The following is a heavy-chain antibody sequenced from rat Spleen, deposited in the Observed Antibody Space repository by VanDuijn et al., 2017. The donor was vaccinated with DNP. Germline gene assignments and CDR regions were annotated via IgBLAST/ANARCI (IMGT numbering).Heavy chain of an antibody. D-gene: IGHD4-6*01. V-gene: IGHV3-3*01. J-gene: IGHJ2*01. CDR1: GLSITNNFK. CDR3: AIQLGVFDY. CDR2: VTNASST. Sequence: EVQLQESGPGLVKPSQSLSLTCSVTGLSITNNFKWTWLRKFPGNKLEWMGFVTNASSTDYNPSLKSRISITTDTSKNQFFLQVNSMTTEDTATYYCAIQLGVFDYWGQGVPVTVSS.